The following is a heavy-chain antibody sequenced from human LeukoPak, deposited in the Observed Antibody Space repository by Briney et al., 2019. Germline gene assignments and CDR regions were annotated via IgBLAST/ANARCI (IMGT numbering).Heavy chain of an antibody. CDR3: ARLLPAATAFLDQGKNWYFDL. V-gene: IGHV4-31*03. CDR2: IYYSGST. CDR1: GGSISSGSYY. D-gene: IGHD2-2*01. J-gene: IGHJ2*01. Sequence: PSETLSLTCTVSGGSISSGSYYWSWIRQHPGKGLGWIGYIYYSGSTYYNPSLKSRVTISVDTSKNQFSLKLSSVTAADTAVYYCARLLPAATAFLDQGKNWYFDLWGRGTLVTVSS.